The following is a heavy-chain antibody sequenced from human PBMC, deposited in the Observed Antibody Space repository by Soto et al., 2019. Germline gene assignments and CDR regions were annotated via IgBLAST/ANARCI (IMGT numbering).Heavy chain of an antibody. D-gene: IGHD2-21*02. V-gene: IGHV6-1*01. Sequence: QVQLQQSGPGLVKPSQTLSLTCAISGDSVSNNSAAWNWIRQSPSRGLEWLGRTYYRSKWYNDYGTSVKGRVPINPDPSKNQFSLQLSSVTPEDTARSYCVRDPAECGSDCTPTGFDYWGQGTLVTVSS. CDR1: GDSVSNNSAA. CDR2: TYYRSKWYN. J-gene: IGHJ4*02. CDR3: VRDPAECGSDCTPTGFDY.